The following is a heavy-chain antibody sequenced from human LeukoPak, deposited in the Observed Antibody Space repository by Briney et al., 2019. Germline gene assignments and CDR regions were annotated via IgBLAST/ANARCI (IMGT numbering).Heavy chain of an antibody. Sequence: SVKVSCKASGGTFSSYAISWVRQAPGQGLEWMGRIIPIFGTPNYAQKFQGRVTLTADKSTSTDTMEMSSLSSEDTAVYYCARTLRYYYDSSGYQYDAFDIWGQGTMVTVSS. CDR3: ARTLRYYYDSSGYQYDAFDI. J-gene: IGHJ3*02. CDR1: GGTFSSYA. CDR2: IIPIFGTP. D-gene: IGHD3-22*01. V-gene: IGHV1-69*06.